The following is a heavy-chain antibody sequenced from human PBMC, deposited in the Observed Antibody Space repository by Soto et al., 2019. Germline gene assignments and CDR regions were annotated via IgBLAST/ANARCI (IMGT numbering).Heavy chain of an antibody. Sequence: EVQLLESGGGLVQPGGSLRLSCAASGFTFSSYAMSWVRQAPGKGLEWVSAISGSGGSTYYADSVKGRFTISRDNSKTTLYLQMNSLRAEDTAVYYCAKDPDGGASPYSSGWSPYGMDVWGQGTTVTVSS. CDR3: AKDPDGGASPYSSGWSPYGMDV. CDR2: ISGSGGST. V-gene: IGHV3-23*01. J-gene: IGHJ6*02. CDR1: GFTFSSYA. D-gene: IGHD6-19*01.